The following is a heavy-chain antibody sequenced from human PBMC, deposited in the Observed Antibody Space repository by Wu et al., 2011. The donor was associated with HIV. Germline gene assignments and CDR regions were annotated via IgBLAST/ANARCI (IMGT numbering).Heavy chain of an antibody. Sequence: QVQLVQSGSEVKKPGASVKVSCKASGYTFTDYYMHWVRQAPGQGLEWMGWIHSNSGGTIYAPKFQGRVTMTRDTSISTVYMELSRLKFDDTAVYYCGRVDGGWVDSQHWGPGTLVTVSS. CDR2: IHSNSGGT. D-gene: IGHD4-23*01. CDR3: GRVDGGWVDSQH. V-gene: IGHV1-2*02. J-gene: IGHJ1*01. CDR1: GYTFTDYY.